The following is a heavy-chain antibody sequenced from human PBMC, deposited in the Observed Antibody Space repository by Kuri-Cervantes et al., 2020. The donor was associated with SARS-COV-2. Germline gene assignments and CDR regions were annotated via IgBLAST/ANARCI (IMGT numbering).Heavy chain of an antibody. D-gene: IGHD2-2*02. CDR1: GFTFSSYA. V-gene: IGHV3-30-3*01. Sequence: GGSLRLSCAASGFTFSSYAMLWVRQAPGKGLEWVAVISYDGSNKYYADSVKGRFTISRDNSKNTLYLQMNSLRAEDTAVYYCARDPEYCSSTSCYIAHGDYWGQGTLVTVSS. J-gene: IGHJ4*02. CDR2: ISYDGSNK. CDR3: ARDPEYCSSTSCYIAHGDY.